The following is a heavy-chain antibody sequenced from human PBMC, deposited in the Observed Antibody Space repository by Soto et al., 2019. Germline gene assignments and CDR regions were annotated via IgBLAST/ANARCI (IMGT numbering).Heavy chain of an antibody. CDR2: INWDNNE. CDR1: GFSLNNSRMC. CDR3: ARIPHYSDSYYMDY. V-gene: IGHV2-70*01. J-gene: IGHJ4*02. D-gene: IGHD2-21*01. Sequence: SGPTLVNPTQTLTLTCTFSGFSLNNSRMCVSWIRQPPGKALEWLALINWDNNEYYTTSLKTRLTISRDTSKNQVVLTMTNVDPVDTATYYCARIPHYSDSYYMDYCGQRTLVTGSS.